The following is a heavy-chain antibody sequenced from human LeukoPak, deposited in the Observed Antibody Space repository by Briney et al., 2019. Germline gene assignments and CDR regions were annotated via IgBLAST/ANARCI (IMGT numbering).Heavy chain of an antibody. D-gene: IGHD5-18*01. Sequence: PGGSLRLSCTASGFTFGDYAMNWVRQAPGKGLEWVSSISSSSSYIYYADSVKGRFTISRDNAKNSLYLQMNSLRAEDTAVYYCARLPGYSYGIDYWGQGTLVTVSS. CDR3: ARLPGYSYGIDY. V-gene: IGHV3-21*01. CDR1: GFTFGDYA. CDR2: ISSSSSYI. J-gene: IGHJ4*02.